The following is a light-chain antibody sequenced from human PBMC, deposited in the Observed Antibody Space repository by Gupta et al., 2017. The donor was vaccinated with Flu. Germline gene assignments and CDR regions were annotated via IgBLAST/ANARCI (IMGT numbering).Light chain of an antibody. CDR2: AAT. V-gene: IGKV1-16*01. J-gene: IGKJ5*01. Sequence: PSSLSAFLGDTVTITCRARQAILNYVAWFQQQPGEAPKSLLYAATTLERWAPSRFGGKASGTDFTLTISSLQPEDLATFYRQLDTPYPYSFGQGTRL. CDR3: QLDTPYPYS. CDR1: QAILNY.